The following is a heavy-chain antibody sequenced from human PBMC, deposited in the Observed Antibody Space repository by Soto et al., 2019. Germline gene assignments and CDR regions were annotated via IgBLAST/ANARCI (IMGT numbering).Heavy chain of an antibody. D-gene: IGHD3-9*01. J-gene: IGHJ4*02. V-gene: IGHV4-30-4*01. CDR1: GGSISSGDYY. CDR3: ARARYDILTGYSRDFDY. CDR2: IYYSGST. Sequence: SETLSLTCTVSGGSISSGDYYWSWIRQPPGKGLEWIGYIYYSGSTYYNPSLKSRVTISVDTSKNQFSLKLSSVTAADTAVYYCARARYDILTGYSRDFDYWGRGTLVT.